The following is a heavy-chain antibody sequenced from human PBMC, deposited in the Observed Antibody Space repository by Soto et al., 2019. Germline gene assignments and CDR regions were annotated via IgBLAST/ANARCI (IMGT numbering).Heavy chain of an antibody. V-gene: IGHV4-34*01. CDR3: VTLVVATTVTRGRPRHS. Sequence: QVQLQQWGAGLLKPSETLSLTCAVYGGSFSDYHWSWIRQPPGKGLGWIGEINHRGSINYNPSLTSRVIISGETSRNQFSLNLRSGRAADPAVYYCVTLVVATTVTRGRPRHSWGPGNLLSVPS. CDR1: GGSFSDYH. CDR2: INHRGSI. J-gene: IGHJ4*02. D-gene: IGHD1-1*01.